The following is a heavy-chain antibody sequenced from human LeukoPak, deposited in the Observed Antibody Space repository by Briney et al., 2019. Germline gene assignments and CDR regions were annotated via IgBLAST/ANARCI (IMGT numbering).Heavy chain of an antibody. J-gene: IGHJ4*02. V-gene: IGHV1-2*02. Sequence: GASVKLSCKASGYTFSGYYMHWVRQAPGQGLEWMGWINPNSGGTDYAQKFQGRVTMTRDTSISTVYMELNSLRSDDTAVYYCARRLTGVDYRGQGTQVTVSS. D-gene: IGHD7-27*01. CDR1: GYTFSGYY. CDR2: INPNSGGT. CDR3: ARRLTGVDY.